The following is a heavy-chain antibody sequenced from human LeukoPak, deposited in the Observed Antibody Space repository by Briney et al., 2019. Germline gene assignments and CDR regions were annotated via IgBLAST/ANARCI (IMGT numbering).Heavy chain of an antibody. J-gene: IGHJ4*02. Sequence: ASVKVSCKASRYTFTSYDINWVRQATGQGLEWMGWMNPNSGNTGYAQKFQGRVTMTRNTSISTAYMELSSLRSEDTAVYYCARGLDFQGEANFDYWGQGTLATVSS. CDR1: RYTFTSYD. CDR3: ARGLDFQGEANFDY. V-gene: IGHV1-8*01. CDR2: MNPNSGNT. D-gene: IGHD3-16*01.